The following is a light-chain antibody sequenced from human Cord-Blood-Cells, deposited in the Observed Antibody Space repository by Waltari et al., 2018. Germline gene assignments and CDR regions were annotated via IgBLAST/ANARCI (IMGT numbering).Light chain of an antibody. J-gene: IGLJ2*01. Sequence: QSALTQPASASGSPGQSITISCTGTSSDVGSYNLVSWYQQHPGKAPKLMIYEGSKRPSGVSIRFSGSKSGNTASLTISGLQAEDEADYYCCAYAGSSTLFGGGTKLTVL. CDR1: SSDVGSYNL. V-gene: IGLV2-23*01. CDR3: CAYAGSSTL. CDR2: EGS.